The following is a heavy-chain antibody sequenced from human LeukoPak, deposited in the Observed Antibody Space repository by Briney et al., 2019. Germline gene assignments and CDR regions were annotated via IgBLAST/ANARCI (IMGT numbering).Heavy chain of an antibody. CDR3: ARGHMLTGYYNFAWFDP. Sequence: GGSLRLSCAASGFTFSSYDMHWVRQPTGKGLEWVSAIGTAGDTYYSHSVKGRFTISRENAKNSLYLHMNSLSAGDTAVYFCARGHMLTGYYNFAWFDPWGQGTLVTVSS. V-gene: IGHV3-13*01. D-gene: IGHD3-9*01. CDR2: IGTAGDT. J-gene: IGHJ5*02. CDR1: GFTFSSYD.